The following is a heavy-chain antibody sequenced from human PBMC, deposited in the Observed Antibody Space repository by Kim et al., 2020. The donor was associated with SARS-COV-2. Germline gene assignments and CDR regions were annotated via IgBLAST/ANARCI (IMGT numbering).Heavy chain of an antibody. V-gene: IGHV4-59*01. CDR3: ASCRYYYDSSGYYSTLFDY. J-gene: IGHJ4*02. Sequence: SETLSLTCTVSGGSISSYYWSWIRQPPGKGLEWIGSIYYSGSTNYNPSLKSRVTISVDTSKNQFSLKLSSVTAADTAVYYCASCRYYYDSSGYYSTLFDYWGQGTLVTVSS. CDR1: GGSISSYY. CDR2: IYYSGST. D-gene: IGHD3-22*01.